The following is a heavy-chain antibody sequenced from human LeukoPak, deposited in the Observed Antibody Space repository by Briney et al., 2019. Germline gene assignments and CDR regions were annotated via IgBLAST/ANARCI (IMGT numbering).Heavy chain of an antibody. V-gene: IGHV1-8*01. CDR1: GYTFTSYD. Sequence: ASVKVSCKASGYTFTSYDINWVRQATGQGLEWMGWMNPNSGSTGYAQKFQGRVTMTRNTSISTAYMELSSLRSEDTAVYYCARGPVLRYFDWLLRTEYYFDYWGQGTLVTVSS. J-gene: IGHJ4*02. CDR3: ARGPVLRYFDWLLRTEYYFDY. CDR2: MNPNSGST. D-gene: IGHD3-9*01.